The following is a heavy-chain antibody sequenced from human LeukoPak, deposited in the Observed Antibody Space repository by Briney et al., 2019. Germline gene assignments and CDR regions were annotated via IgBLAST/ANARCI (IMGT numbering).Heavy chain of an antibody. CDR2: ISSSSSTI. D-gene: IGHD5-12*01. V-gene: IGHV3-48*01. J-gene: IGHJ4*02. CDR3: AKAVDIVATGLDY. CDR1: GFTFTNYA. Sequence: PGGSLRLSCVASGFTFTNYAMNWVRQAPGKGLEWVSYISSSSSTIYYADSVKGRFTISRDNSKNTLYLQMNSLRAEDTAVYYCAKAVDIVATGLDYWGQGTLVTVSS.